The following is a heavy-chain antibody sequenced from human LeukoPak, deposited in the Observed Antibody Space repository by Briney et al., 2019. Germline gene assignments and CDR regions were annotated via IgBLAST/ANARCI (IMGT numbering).Heavy chain of an antibody. D-gene: IGHD3-3*01. CDR3: ARERLGDDIYFDL. CDR1: GFTFSHYW. J-gene: IGHJ2*01. Sequence: PGGSLRLSCTASGFTFSHYWMSWVRQAPGKGLEWVANTKQDGSEKYYVDSVGGRFTISRDNAKNSLFLQMNSLRAEDTAVYFCARERLGDDIYFDLWGRGTLVTVSS. CDR2: TKQDGSEK. V-gene: IGHV3-7*01.